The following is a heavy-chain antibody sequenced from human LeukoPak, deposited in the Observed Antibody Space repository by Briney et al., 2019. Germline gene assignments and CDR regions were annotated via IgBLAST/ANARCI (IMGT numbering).Heavy chain of an antibody. V-gene: IGHV4-59*01. CDR3: ARRIAVAGYFDY. Sequence: PSETLSLTCTVSGGSISTYYWSWIRQPPGKGLEWIGYIDYSGATNYNPSLKSRVTMSVDTSKHQFSLKLSSVTAADTAVYYCARRIAVAGYFDYWGQGTLVTVSS. CDR1: GGSISTYY. D-gene: IGHD6-19*01. J-gene: IGHJ4*02. CDR2: IDYSGAT.